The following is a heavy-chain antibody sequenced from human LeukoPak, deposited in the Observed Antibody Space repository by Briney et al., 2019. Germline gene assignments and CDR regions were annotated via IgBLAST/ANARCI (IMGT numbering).Heavy chain of an antibody. Sequence: SETLSLTCTVSGGSISSSSYYWGWIRQPPGKGLEWIGSVYYSGSTYYNPSLKSRVTISVDTSKNQFSLKLSSVTAADTAVYYCARSSGYSSSGGLNWFDTWGQGTLVTVST. CDR1: GGSISSSSYY. V-gene: IGHV4-39*01. J-gene: IGHJ5*02. CDR2: VYYSGST. D-gene: IGHD6-13*01. CDR3: ARSSGYSSSGGLNWFDT.